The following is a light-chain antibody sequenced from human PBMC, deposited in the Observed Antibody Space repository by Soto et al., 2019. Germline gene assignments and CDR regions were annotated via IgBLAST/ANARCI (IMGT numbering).Light chain of an antibody. Sequence: QSALTQPASVSGSPGQSITISCTGTSSDVGAYIYVSWYQHHPGKAPKVMIYEVTNRPSGVSDRFSGSKSGNTASLTISGLQAEDEADYYCSSYTTSTSFILFGGGTKVTVL. CDR2: EVT. V-gene: IGLV2-14*01. J-gene: IGLJ2*01. CDR3: SSYTTSTSFIL. CDR1: SSDVGAYIY.